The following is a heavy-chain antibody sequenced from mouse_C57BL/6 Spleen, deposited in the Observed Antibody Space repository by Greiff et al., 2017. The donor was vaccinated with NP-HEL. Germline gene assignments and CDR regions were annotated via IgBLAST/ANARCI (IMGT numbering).Heavy chain of an antibody. J-gene: IGHJ4*01. CDR1: GYTFTDYY. Sequence: VQLKQSGPELVKPGASVKISCKASGYTFTDYYMNWVKQSHGKSLEWIGDINPNNGGTSYNQKFKGKATLTVDKSSSTAYMELRSLTSEDSAVYYCARRDSYYAMDYWGQGTSVTVSS. CDR3: ARRDSYYAMDY. V-gene: IGHV1-26*01. D-gene: IGHD3-3*01. CDR2: INPNNGGT.